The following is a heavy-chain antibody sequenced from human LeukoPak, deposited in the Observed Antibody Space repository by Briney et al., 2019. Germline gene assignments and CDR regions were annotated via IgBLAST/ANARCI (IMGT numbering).Heavy chain of an antibody. J-gene: IGHJ4*02. D-gene: IGHD2-2*01. CDR3: ARHIPSIVVVSAAYGDY. CDR2: IYHSGST. CDR1: VYSISSVYY. Sequence: SETLSLTCAVSVYSISSVYYWGWTRQPPGKGLDWIRSIYHSGSTYYNPSLKSRVTISVDTSKNHLSLKLSSVTAADPPLYYPARHIPSIVVVSAAYGDYWGQGTLVTVSS. V-gene: IGHV4-38-2*01.